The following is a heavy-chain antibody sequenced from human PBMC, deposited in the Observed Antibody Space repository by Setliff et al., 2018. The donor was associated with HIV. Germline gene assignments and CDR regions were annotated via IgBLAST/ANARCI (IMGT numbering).Heavy chain of an antibody. V-gene: IGHV1-69*10. CDR2: IIPILGIT. Sequence: SVKVSCKTSGGTFSNFAVSWVRQAPGQRLEWMGAIIPILGITNYAEKFQGKVTITLDESTTTSFMELSSLRSEDTAVYFCARAPAGTAYDRWGQGTLVTVS. CDR1: GGTFSNFA. CDR3: ARAPAGTAYDR. J-gene: IGHJ4*02. D-gene: IGHD1-7*01.